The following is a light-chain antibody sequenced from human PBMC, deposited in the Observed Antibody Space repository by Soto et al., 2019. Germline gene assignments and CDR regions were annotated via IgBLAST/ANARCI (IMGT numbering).Light chain of an antibody. J-gene: IGKJ1*01. CDR1: QSVLYSSNNKNY. CDR2: GAS. CDR3: QQSFSTPRT. V-gene: IGKV4-1*01. Sequence: DIVMTQSPDSLAVSLGEGATINCKSSQSVLYSSNNKNYLAWYQQKPGKAPKLLIYGASSLQSGVPSRFSGSGSGTDFTLTISSLQPEDFGTYYCQQSFSTPRTFGQGTKVDIK.